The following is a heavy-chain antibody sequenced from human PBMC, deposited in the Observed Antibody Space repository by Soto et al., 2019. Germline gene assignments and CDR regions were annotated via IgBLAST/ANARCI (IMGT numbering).Heavy chain of an antibody. CDR3: FRGGVTSRTFDY. J-gene: IGHJ4*02. D-gene: IGHD3-16*01. CDR2: IYPGDSDT. Sequence: GESLKISCKASGYSFSTYWIAWVRQRPGKGLDWMGIIYPGDSDTRYSPSFQGHVTISVDKSISTAYVQWSSLKASDSAIYYCFRGGVTSRTFDYWGQGTLVTVSS. V-gene: IGHV5-51*01. CDR1: GYSFSTYW.